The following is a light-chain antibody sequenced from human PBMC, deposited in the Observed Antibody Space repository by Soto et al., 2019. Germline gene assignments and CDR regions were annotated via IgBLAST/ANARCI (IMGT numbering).Light chain of an antibody. CDR3: QSYDSRMSVV. CDR1: SSNIGAGYD. Sequence: QSVLTQPPSVSGAPGQRVTISCTGSSSNIGAGYDVHWYQQLPGTAPKLLIYGNSNRPSGVPDRFSGYKSGTSASLAITGLQAADEADYYCQSYDSRMSVVFGGGTKLTVL. J-gene: IGLJ2*01. CDR2: GNS. V-gene: IGLV1-40*01.